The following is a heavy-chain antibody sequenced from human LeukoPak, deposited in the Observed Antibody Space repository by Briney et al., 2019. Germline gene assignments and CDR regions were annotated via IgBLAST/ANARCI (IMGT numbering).Heavy chain of an antibody. J-gene: IGHJ6*02. V-gene: IGHV3-48*03. CDR2: ISSSGSTI. CDR3: ARGLSSSWYPPYYYYGMDV. Sequence: GGSLRLSCAASGFTFSSYEMNWVRQAPGKGLEWVSYISSSGSTIYYADSVKGRFTISRDNAENSLYLQMNSLRAEDTAVYYCARGLSSSWYPPYYYYGMDVWGQGTTVTVSS. D-gene: IGHD6-13*01. CDR1: GFTFSSYE.